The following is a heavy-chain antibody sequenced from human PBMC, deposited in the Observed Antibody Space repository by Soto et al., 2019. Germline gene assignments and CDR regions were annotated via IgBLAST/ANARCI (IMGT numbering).Heavy chain of an antibody. CDR1: GFTFSSYS. J-gene: IGHJ3*02. V-gene: IGHV3-48*04. D-gene: IGHD3-16*01. CDR2: ISSSSSTI. Sequence: GGSLRLSCAASGFTFSSYSMNWVRQAPGKGLEWVSYISSSSSTIYYADSVKGRFTISRDNAKDSLYLQMNSLRAEDTAVYYCARDAGPMITFGGVIFDAFDIWGQGTMVTVSS. CDR3: ARDAGPMITFGGVIFDAFDI.